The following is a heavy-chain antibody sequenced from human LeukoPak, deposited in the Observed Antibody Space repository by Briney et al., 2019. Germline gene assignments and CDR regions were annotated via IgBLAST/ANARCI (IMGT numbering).Heavy chain of an antibody. J-gene: IGHJ3*02. V-gene: IGHV1-69*04. Sequence: ASVKVSCKASGGTFTSYAISWVRQAPGQGLEWMGRIIPILGIANYAQKFQGRVTITADKSTSTAYMELSSLRSGDTAVYYCARLLRSSLQAFDIWGQGTMVTVSS. CDR1: GGTFTSYA. CDR2: IIPILGIA. CDR3: ARLLRSSLQAFDI. D-gene: IGHD6-6*01.